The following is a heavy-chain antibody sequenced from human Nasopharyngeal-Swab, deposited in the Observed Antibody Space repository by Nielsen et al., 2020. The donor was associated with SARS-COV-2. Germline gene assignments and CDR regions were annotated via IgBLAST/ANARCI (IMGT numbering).Heavy chain of an antibody. CDR1: GYAFTKYV. Sequence: ASVKVSCKASGYAFTKYVISWLRQPPAQGLEWMGWINTNTGNPTYAQGFTGRFVFSLDTSVSTAYLQISSLKAEDTAVYYCARDPSSSSSYYYYYYGMDVWGQGTTVTVSS. V-gene: IGHV7-4-1*02. J-gene: IGHJ6*02. CDR3: ARDPSSSSSYYYYYYGMDV. D-gene: IGHD6-13*01. CDR2: INTNTGNP.